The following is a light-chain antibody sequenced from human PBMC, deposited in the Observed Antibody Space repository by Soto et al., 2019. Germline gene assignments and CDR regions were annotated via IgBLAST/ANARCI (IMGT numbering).Light chain of an antibody. CDR1: QSVSSSF. Sequence: DIVLTQSPASLSLPPGERATLSCRASQSVSSSFLAWYQQKPGQAPRLLIYGASRRATGIADRFTGSGSGTDPTLTISRLEPEDFAVYYCQQYDSSLTFGLGTKVEIK. CDR2: GAS. J-gene: IGKJ1*01. V-gene: IGKV3-20*01. CDR3: QQYDSSLT.